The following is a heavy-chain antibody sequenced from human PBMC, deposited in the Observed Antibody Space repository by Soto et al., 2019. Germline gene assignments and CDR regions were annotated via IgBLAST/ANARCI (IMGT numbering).Heavy chain of an antibody. V-gene: IGHV4-39*07. D-gene: IGHD3-22*01. CDR3: ARGTYYYDSSGYHHTQYYFDY. J-gene: IGHJ4*02. CDR1: GGSISSSSYY. Sequence: SETLSLTCTVSGGSISSSSYYWGWIRQPPGKGLEWIGSIYYSGSTYYNPSLKSRVTISVDTSKNQFSLKLSSVTAADTAVYYCARGTYYYDSSGYHHTQYYFDYWGQGTLVTVSS. CDR2: IYYSGST.